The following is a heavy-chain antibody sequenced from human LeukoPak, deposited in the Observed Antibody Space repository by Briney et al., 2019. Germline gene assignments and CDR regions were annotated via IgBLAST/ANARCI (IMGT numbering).Heavy chain of an antibody. J-gene: IGHJ5*02. CDR2: ISGGGGKT. Sequence: PGGSLRLSCTASRFTFSSYAMNWVRQAPGKGLEWVSMISGGGGKTHFADSVKGRFNISRDNSKNTLFLQMNSLRAEDTAIYYCAKGRGIVAAGSWFDAWGQGILVTVSS. V-gene: IGHV3-23*01. CDR1: RFTFSSYA. D-gene: IGHD6-13*01. CDR3: AKGRGIVAAGSWFDA.